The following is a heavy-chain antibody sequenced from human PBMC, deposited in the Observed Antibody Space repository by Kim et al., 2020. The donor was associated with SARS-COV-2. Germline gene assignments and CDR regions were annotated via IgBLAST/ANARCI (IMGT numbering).Heavy chain of an antibody. CDR3: ARETYGGPDY. J-gene: IGHJ4*02. CDR1: GFIFSSYE. CDR2: ISSSGRNI. V-gene: IGHV3-48*03. D-gene: IGHD4-17*01. Sequence: GGSLRLSCAASGFIFSSYEMNWVRQAPGKGLEWVSHISSSGRNIYYGDSVKVRFTISRDNAKNSMYLQMNSLRAEDTAVYYCARETYGGPDYWGQGTLVTVSS.